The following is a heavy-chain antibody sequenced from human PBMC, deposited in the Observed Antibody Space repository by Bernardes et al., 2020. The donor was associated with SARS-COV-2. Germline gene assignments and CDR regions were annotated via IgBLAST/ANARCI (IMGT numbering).Heavy chain of an antibody. D-gene: IGHD3-10*02. CDR1: GFTFSNYA. V-gene: IGHV3-23*01. Sequence: GGSLRPSCAASGFTFSNYAMNWVRQAPGKGLEWVSIIAVTGDGTYYADSVKGRFTISRDNSKNTLYLQMNSLRGEDTAVYYCAKDATMSRGHFDYWGQGTLVTVSS. CDR3: AKDATMSRGHFDY. CDR2: IAVTGDGT. J-gene: IGHJ4*02.